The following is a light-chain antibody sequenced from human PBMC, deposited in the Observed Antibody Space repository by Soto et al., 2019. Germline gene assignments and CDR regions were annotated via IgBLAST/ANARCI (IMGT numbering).Light chain of an antibody. V-gene: IGKV3-20*01. Sequence: EIVLTQSPGTLSLSPGERATLSCRASHSVTSTYLAWYQQKPGQAPRLLIYVASSRATGIPDRFSGSGSGTDFPLTISRLDPEDFAVYYWQQYSSSPLTFGGGTKVEIK. J-gene: IGKJ4*01. CDR1: HSVTSTY. CDR3: QQYSSSPLT. CDR2: VAS.